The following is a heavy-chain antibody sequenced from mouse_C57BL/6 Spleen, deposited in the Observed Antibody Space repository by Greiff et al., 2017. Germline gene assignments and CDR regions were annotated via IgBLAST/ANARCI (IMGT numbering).Heavy chain of an antibody. Sequence: EVQLQQSGAELVKPGASVKLSCTAPGFNIKDYYMHWVKQRTEQGLEWIGRIDPEDGVTKYAPKFQGKATITADTSSNTAYLQLSSLTSEDTAVYYCARPGYYGSSYYFDYWGQGTTLTVSS. J-gene: IGHJ2*01. CDR2: IDPEDGVT. V-gene: IGHV14-2*01. CDR1: GFNIKDYY. D-gene: IGHD1-1*01. CDR3: ARPGYYGSSYYFDY.